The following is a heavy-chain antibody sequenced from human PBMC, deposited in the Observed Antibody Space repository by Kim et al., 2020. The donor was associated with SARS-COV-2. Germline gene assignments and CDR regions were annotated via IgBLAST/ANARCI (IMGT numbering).Heavy chain of an antibody. CDR3: ARDIVVVTASPDYYYYGMDV. J-gene: IGHJ6*02. CDR1: GFTFSSYW. CDR2: IKSDGSST. D-gene: IGHD2-21*02. V-gene: IGHV3-74*01. Sequence: GRSLRLSCAGSGFTFSSYWMHWVRQAPGKGLVWVSRIKSDGSSTSYADSVKGRFTISRDNAKNTLYLQMNSLRAEDTAVYYCARDIVVVTASPDYYYYGMDVWGQGTTVTVSS.